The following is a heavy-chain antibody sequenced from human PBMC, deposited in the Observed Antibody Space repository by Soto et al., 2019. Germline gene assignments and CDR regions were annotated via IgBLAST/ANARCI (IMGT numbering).Heavy chain of an antibody. V-gene: IGHV3-30*03. CDR3: AIIGYDFWSGYPEKPYYGMDV. Sequence: GGSLRLSCAASGFTFSSYGMHWVRQAPGKGLEWVAVISYDGSNKYYADSVKGRFTISRDNSKNTLYLQMNSLRAEDTAVYYCAIIGYDFWSGYPEKPYYGMDVWGQGTTVTVSS. CDR1: GFTFSSYG. D-gene: IGHD3-3*01. J-gene: IGHJ6*02. CDR2: ISYDGSNK.